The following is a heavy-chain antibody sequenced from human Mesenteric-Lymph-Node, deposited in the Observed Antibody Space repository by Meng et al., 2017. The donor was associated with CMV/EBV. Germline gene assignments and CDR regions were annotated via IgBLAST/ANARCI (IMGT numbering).Heavy chain of an antibody. V-gene: IGHV3-48*04. CDR1: GFTFSSYS. CDR2: ISTSSSTI. Sequence: GESLKISCAASGFTFSSYSMNWVRQAPGKGLEWVSYISTSSSTIYYADSVKGRFTISRDNAKNSLYLQMNSLRAEDTAVYYCAIYSPWDAFDIWGQGTMVTVSS. CDR3: AIYSPWDAFDI. D-gene: IGHD5-18*01. J-gene: IGHJ3*02.